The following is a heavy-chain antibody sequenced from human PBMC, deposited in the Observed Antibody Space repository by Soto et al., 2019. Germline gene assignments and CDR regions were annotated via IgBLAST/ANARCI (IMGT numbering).Heavy chain of an antibody. CDR2: IIPIFGTA. CDR3: ARPWSGARYYYYGMDV. J-gene: IGHJ6*02. Sequence: GASVKVSCKASGGTFSSYAISWVRQAPGQGLEWMGGIIPIFGTANYAQKFQGRVTITADESTSTAYMELSSLRSEDTAVYYCARPWSGARYYYYGMDVWGQGTTVTVSS. CDR1: GGTFSSYA. V-gene: IGHV1-69*13. D-gene: IGHD3-3*01.